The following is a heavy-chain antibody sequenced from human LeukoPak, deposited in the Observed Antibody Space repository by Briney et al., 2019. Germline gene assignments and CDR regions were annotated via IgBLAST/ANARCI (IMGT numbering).Heavy chain of an antibody. Sequence: SVKVSCKASGGTFSSYAISWVRQAPGQGLEWMGGIIPIFGTANYAQKFQGRVTITADESTSTAYMELSSLRSEDTAVYYCARVFTDTQAFDPWGQGTMVTVSS. CDR3: ARVFTDTQAFDP. CDR1: GGTFSSYA. V-gene: IGHV1-69*13. D-gene: IGHD5-18*01. J-gene: IGHJ3*01. CDR2: IIPIFGTA.